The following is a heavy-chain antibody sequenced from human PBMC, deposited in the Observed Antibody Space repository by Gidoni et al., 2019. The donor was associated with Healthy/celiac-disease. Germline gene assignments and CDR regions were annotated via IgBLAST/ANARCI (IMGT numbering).Heavy chain of an antibody. Sequence: EVQLLESGGGLVQPGGSLRLSCAASGFTFSSYAMGWVRQAPGKGLEWVSAISGSGGSTYYADSVKGRFTISRDNSKNTLYLQMNSLRAEDTAVYYCAKAGIFQYSYGTVDYWGQGTLVTVSS. CDR2: ISGSGGST. D-gene: IGHD5-18*01. V-gene: IGHV3-23*01. CDR3: AKAGIFQYSYGTVDY. J-gene: IGHJ4*02. CDR1: GFTFSSYA.